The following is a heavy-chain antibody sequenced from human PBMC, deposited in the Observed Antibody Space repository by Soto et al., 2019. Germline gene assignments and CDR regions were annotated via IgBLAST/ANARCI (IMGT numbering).Heavy chain of an antibody. D-gene: IGHD3-16*02. CDR1: GFTFSSYW. CDR2: IKQDGSEK. CDR3: ARRVTFGGVIVFFDY. Sequence: EVQLVESGGGLVQPGGSLRLSCAASGFTFSSYWMSWVRQAPGKGLEWVANIKQDGSEKYYVDSVKGRFTISRDNAKNSLYLQMNSLRAEDTAVYYCARRVTFGGVIVFFDYWGQGTLVTVSS. J-gene: IGHJ4*02. V-gene: IGHV3-7*01.